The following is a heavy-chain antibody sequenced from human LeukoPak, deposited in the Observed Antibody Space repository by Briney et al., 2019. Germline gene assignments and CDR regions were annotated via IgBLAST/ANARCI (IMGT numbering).Heavy chain of an antibody. Sequence: NPSETLSLTCAVYGGSFSGYYWSWIRQPPGKGLEWIGEINHSGSTNYNPSLKSRVTISVDTSKNQFSLKLSSVTAADTAVYYCARGRRNVDIVATILSSSSPYSSSWYFDYWGQRTLVTVSS. CDR2: INHSGST. D-gene: IGHD5-12*01. CDR3: ARGRRNVDIVATILSSSSPYSSSWYFDY. CDR1: GGSFSGYY. J-gene: IGHJ4*02. V-gene: IGHV4-34*01.